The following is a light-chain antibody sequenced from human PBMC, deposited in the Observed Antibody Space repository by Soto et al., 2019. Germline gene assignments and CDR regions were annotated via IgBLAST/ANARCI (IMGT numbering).Light chain of an antibody. CDR2: GAS. CDR1: QSVGSS. V-gene: IGKV3-15*01. Sequence: EIVRTLNRATLPVAREERTTRSARASQSVGSSLAWYQQEPGQAPRLLIYGASTRATGIPARFSGSGSGTEFTLNISSLQSEDFAVYFCQQYTNWPPITIGQGTRLEIK. J-gene: IGKJ5*01. CDR3: QQYTNWPPIT.